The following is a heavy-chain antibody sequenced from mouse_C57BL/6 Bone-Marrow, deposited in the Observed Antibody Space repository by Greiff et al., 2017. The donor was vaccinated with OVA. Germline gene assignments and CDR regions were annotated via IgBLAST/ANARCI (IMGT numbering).Heavy chain of an antibody. CDR2: INPSTGGT. V-gene: IGHV1-43*01. Sequence: EVQLQQSGPELVKPGASVKISCKASGYSFTGYYMHWVKQSSEKSLEWIGEINPSTGGTSYNQKFKGKATLTVDKSSSTAYMQLKSLTSEDSAVYYCARNYGSSPYAMDYWGQGTSVTVSS. CDR3: ARNYGSSPYAMDY. D-gene: IGHD1-1*01. CDR1: GYSFTGYY. J-gene: IGHJ4*01.